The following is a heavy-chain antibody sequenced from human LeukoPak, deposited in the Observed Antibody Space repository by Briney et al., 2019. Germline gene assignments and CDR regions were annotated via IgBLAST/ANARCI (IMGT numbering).Heavy chain of an antibody. D-gene: IGHD2-2*01. CDR2: ISAYNGNT. CDR1: GYTFTSYG. CDR3: ARGDQLLTPADY. Sequence: ASVKVSCKVSGYTFTSYGISWVRQAPGQGLEWMGWISAYNGNTNYAQKLQGRVTMTTDTSTSTAYMELRSLRSDDTAVYCCARGDQLLTPADYWGQGTLVTVSS. V-gene: IGHV1-18*01. J-gene: IGHJ4*02.